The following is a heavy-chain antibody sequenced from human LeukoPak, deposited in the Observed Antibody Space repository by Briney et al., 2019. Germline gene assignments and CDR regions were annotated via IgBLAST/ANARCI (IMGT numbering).Heavy chain of an antibody. D-gene: IGHD4-11*01. V-gene: IGHV4-4*09. CDR3: ARQGGLTTGYYYYMDV. Sequence: SETLSLTCTVSGGSISSYYWSWIRQPPGKGLEWIGYIYTSGSTNYNPSLKSRVTISVDTSKNQFSLKLSSVTAADTAVYYCARQGGLTTGYYYYMDVWGQGTLVTVSS. CDR1: GGSISSYY. J-gene: IGHJ6*03. CDR2: IYTSGST.